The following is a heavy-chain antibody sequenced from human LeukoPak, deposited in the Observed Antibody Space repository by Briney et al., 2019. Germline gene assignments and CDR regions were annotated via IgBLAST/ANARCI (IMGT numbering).Heavy chain of an antibody. V-gene: IGHV4-59*01. J-gene: IGHJ6*02. D-gene: IGHD1-26*01. CDR2: IYYNGNT. CDR3: ARGRSNYYGMDV. CDR1: DGSINSYY. Sequence: PSETLSLTCSVADGSINSYYWNWIRRPPGKGLEWIGYIYYNGNTNYSPSLKSRVTMSVDTSKNLFSLKVSSVTAADTAVYYCARGRSNYYGMDVWGQGTTVTVSS.